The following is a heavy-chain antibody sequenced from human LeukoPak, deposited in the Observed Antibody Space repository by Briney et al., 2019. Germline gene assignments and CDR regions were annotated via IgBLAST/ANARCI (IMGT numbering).Heavy chain of an antibody. D-gene: IGHD2-15*01. CDR3: TRRVDATRWYDP. CDR2: ISDDGTTT. V-gene: IGHV3-74*01. CDR1: GFTFSTYW. J-gene: IGHJ5*02. Sequence: TGGTLRLSCAASGFTFSTYWMHWVRQAPGEGLVWVSRISDDGTTTIYADSAKGRFTISRDNAKNTLYLEMNSLRVEDAAVYYCTRRVDATRWYDPWGQGTLVTVSS.